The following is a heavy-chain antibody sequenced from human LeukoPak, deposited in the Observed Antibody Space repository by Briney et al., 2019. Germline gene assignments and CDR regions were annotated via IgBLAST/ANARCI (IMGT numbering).Heavy chain of an antibody. CDR2: INPNSGVT. CDR3: GMAVAGRHDRLTIDY. J-gene: IGHJ4*02. CDR1: GCTFSGFY. D-gene: IGHD6-19*01. Sequence: ASVKVSCKASGCTFSGFYIHWVRQAPGQGLEWMGWINPNSGVTNYAQKFQGRVTMTRDTSTSTVYMELSSLRSEDTAVYYCGMAVAGRHDRLTIDYWGQGTLVTVSS. V-gene: IGHV1-2*02.